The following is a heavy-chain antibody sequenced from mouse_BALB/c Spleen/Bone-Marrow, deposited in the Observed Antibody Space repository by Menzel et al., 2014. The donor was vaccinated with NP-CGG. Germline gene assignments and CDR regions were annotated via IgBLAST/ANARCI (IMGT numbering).Heavy chain of an antibody. CDR1: GFTFSSYT. CDR3: ATGTFAY. CDR2: ISNGGGST. D-gene: IGHD4-1*01. Sequence: EVHLVESGGGLVQPGGSLKLSCAASGFTFSSYTMSWVRQTPEKRLEWVAYISNGGGSTYYPDTVKGRFTISRDNAKNTLYLQMGSLKSEDTAMYYCATGTFAYWGQGTLVTVSA. J-gene: IGHJ3*01. V-gene: IGHV5-12-2*01.